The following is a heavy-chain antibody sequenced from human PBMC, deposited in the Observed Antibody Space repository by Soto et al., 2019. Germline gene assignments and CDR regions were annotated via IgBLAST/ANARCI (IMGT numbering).Heavy chain of an antibody. CDR1: GFNFNNYW. CDR3: ARGRRAYSGHDQGYFDY. J-gene: IGHJ4*02. V-gene: IGHV3-74*01. CDR2: INREGGGI. D-gene: IGHD5-12*01. Sequence: EVNLVESGGGLVQPGGSQSVSCAASGFNFNNYWMLWVRLVPGKGLEWVARINREGGGISYAASVKGLFTISRDNATNTANLQMENLRGEDTSTYYCARGRRAYSGHDQGYFDYWGQGALVTVSS.